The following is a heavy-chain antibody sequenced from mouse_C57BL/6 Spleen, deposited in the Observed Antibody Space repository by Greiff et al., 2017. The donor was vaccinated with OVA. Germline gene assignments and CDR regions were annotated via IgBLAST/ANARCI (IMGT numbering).Heavy chain of an antibody. CDR1: GYAFTNYL. CDR3: ARWGAN. J-gene: IGHJ2*01. CDR2: INPGSGGT. V-gene: IGHV1-54*01. Sequence: QVQLQQSGAELVRPGTSVKVSCKASGYAFTNYLIEWVKQRPGQGLEWIGVINPGSGGTNYNEKFKGKATLTADKSPSTAYMQLSSLTSEDSAVYFCARWGANWGQGTTLTVSS.